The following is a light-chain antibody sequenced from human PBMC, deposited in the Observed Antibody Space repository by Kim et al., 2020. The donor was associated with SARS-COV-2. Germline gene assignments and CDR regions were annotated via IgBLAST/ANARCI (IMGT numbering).Light chain of an antibody. CDR1: TSNIGGHP. CDR3: ATWDGSLNGWV. V-gene: IGLV1-44*01. Sequence: GQRVSISCSGATSNIGGHPVYWYQQLPGTAPKLLIDSNNIRPSGVPDRFSGSRSGTSASLAISGLQSEDEADYYCATWDGSLNGWVFGGGTQLTVL. J-gene: IGLJ3*02. CDR2: SNN.